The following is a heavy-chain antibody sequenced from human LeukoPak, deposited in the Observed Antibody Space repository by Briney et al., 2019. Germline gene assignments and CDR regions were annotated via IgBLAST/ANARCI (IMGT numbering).Heavy chain of an antibody. CDR1: GGSISSYY. J-gene: IGHJ4*02. V-gene: IGHV4-59*08. Sequence: PSETLSLTCTVSGGSISSYYWSWIRQPPGKGLGWIGYIYYGGSTNYNPSLKSRATISVDTSKNQFSLKLTSVTAADTALYYCARPLNKRDGYSSDNWGQGTLVTVSS. CDR2: IYYGGST. CDR3: ARPLNKRDGYSSDN. D-gene: IGHD5-24*01.